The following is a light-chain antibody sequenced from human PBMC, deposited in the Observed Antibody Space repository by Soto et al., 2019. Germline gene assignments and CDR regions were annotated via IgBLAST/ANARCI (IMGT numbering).Light chain of an antibody. V-gene: IGKV3-20*01. CDR1: QSVSSSY. Sequence: EIVLTQSPGTLSLSPGERATLSCRASQSVSSSYLAWYQQKPGQAPRLLIYDASRATSIPDRFSGRGSGTDFTLTITRLEPEDYAVYYCQHYGTSALFGPGTKVDI. J-gene: IGKJ3*01. CDR3: QHYGTSAL. CDR2: DAS.